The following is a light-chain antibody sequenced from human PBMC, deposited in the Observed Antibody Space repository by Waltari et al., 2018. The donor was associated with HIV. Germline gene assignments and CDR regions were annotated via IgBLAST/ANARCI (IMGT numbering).Light chain of an antibody. CDR3: SSYTITNTWV. CDR2: RGT. CDR1: HRAIVPLDF. J-gene: IGLJ3*02. Sequence: QSALAQPASMSGSPAQSLTIPCAGSHRAIVPLDFVSWYQQLPGKAPKLLLYRGTFRPSGVPSRFSASKSANTASLTISDLQTEDEAHYYCSSYTITNTWVFGGGTLLTVL. V-gene: IGLV2-14*01.